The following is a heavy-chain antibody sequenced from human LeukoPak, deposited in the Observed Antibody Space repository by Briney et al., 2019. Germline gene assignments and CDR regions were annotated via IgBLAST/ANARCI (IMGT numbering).Heavy chain of an antibody. CDR3: ATDRGWRTSGYYLYYFEY. D-gene: IGHD3-3*01. V-gene: IGHV3-7*01. CDR2: IKHDGSEK. CDR1: GFTFSSYA. Sequence: GGSLRLSCAASGFTFSSYAMSWVRQAPGKGLEWVASIKHDGSEKFYVDSVRGRFTISRDNTMNSLYLQMSSLRAEDTAVYYCATDRGWRTSGYYLYYFEYWGQGTLVTFSS. J-gene: IGHJ4*02.